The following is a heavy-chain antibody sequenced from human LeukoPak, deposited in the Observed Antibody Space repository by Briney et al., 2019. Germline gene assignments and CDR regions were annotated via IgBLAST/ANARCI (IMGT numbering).Heavy chain of an antibody. J-gene: IGHJ5*02. CDR1: GYTFTVYY. CDR3: TREARVGNWFDP. V-gene: IGHV1-2*02. D-gene: IGHD2-2*01. Sequence: ASVKVSCSSSGYTFTVYYFYWVRRPHGPGIERMGWINPDNGGTNYAQKFQGRVTMTRDTSIRTVYMDLSRLRSDDTAVFYCTREARVGNWFDPWGQGTQVTVSS. CDR2: INPDNGGT.